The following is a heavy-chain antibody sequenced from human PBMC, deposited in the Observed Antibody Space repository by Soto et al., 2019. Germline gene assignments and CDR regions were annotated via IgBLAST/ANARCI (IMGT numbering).Heavy chain of an antibody. CDR1: GFTFDGFA. Sequence: EVQLVESGGGLVQPGRSLRLSCAASGFTFDGFAMHWVRQAPGKGLEWVSGISLNSGITGYADSVTGRFTISRDNAKNSLYLQMNSLRAADTAFYYCTKGYYGSGSYYNPIDYWGQGTLVTVSS. CDR2: ISLNSGIT. J-gene: IGHJ4*02. D-gene: IGHD3-10*01. CDR3: TKGYYGSGSYYNPIDY. V-gene: IGHV3-9*01.